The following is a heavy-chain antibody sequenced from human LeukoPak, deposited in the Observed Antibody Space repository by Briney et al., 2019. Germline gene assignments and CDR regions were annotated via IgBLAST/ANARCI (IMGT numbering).Heavy chain of an antibody. CDR1: GYTFTSYD. V-gene: IGHV1-8*01. CDR2: MNPNSGNT. CDR3: ARGRGWRYCSGGSCYGKDY. J-gene: IGHJ4*02. D-gene: IGHD2-15*01. Sequence: ASVKVSCKASGYTFTSYDINWVRQATGQGLEWMGWMNPNSGNTGYAQKFQGRVTITRNTSISTAYMELSSLRSEDTAVYYCARGRGWRYCSGGSCYGKDYWGQGTLVTVSS.